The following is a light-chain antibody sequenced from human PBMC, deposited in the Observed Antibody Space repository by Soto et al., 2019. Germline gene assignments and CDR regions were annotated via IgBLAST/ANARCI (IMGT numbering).Light chain of an antibody. J-gene: IGLJ1*01. Sequence: QSALTQPPSASGSPGHSVTVSCTGTSSDVGGFDYVSWYQQHPGKVPKLLIYQVNRRPSGVPDRFSGSKSGNTASLTVSGLQAEDEADYYCSSYGGSNTFVFGTGTKVTVL. V-gene: IGLV2-8*01. CDR2: QVN. CDR3: SSYGGSNTFV. CDR1: SSDVGGFDY.